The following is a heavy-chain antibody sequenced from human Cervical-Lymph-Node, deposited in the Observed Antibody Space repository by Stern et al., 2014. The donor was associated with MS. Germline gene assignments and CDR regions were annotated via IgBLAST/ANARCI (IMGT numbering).Heavy chain of an antibody. Sequence: QVQLVQSGAEVKKPGASVKVSCKASGYTFTSYGISWVRQAPGQGLEWMGWISGYNGKKNYEQKLQGRVTMTTDTSTSTAYMELRSLRSDDTAVYYCARSRPDSGSYYGDYWGQGTLVTVSS. D-gene: IGHD1-26*01. CDR1: GYTFTSYG. CDR2: ISGYNGKK. J-gene: IGHJ4*02. V-gene: IGHV1-18*01. CDR3: ARSRPDSGSYYGDY.